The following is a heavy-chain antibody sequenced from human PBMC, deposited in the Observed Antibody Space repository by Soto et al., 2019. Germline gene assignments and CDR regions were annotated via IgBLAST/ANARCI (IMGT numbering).Heavy chain of an antibody. CDR2: FDPEDGET. V-gene: IGHV1-24*01. CDR1: GYTLTELP. Sequence: QVPLVQSGAEVKKPGASVKVSCKVSGYTLTELPMHWVRQAHGKGLEWMGGFDPEDGETIYAQKFQGRVTMTEDTSTDTAYMELSSLRSEETAVYYCATLRGRSLGAEYLQHWGQGTLVTVSS. CDR3: ATLRGRSLGAEYLQH. D-gene: IGHD1-26*01. J-gene: IGHJ1*01.